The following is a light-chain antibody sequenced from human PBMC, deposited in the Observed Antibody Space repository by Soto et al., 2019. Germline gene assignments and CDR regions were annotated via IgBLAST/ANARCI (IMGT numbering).Light chain of an antibody. V-gene: IGLV2-14*01. J-gene: IGLJ2*01. CDR2: EVS. CDR1: SSDIGGYKY. Sequence: QSVLTQPASVSGSPGQSITISCTGTSSDIGGYKYVSWYQQHPGKAPKLMIYEVSNRPSGVSNRFSGSKSGNTASLTNSGLQAEDEADYYCSSYTSSSTVVFGGGTQLTVL. CDR3: SSYTSSSTVV.